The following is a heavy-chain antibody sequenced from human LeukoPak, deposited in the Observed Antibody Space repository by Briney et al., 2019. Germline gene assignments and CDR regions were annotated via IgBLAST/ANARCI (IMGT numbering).Heavy chain of an antibody. V-gene: IGHV3-15*01. CDR2: IKSKTDGGTT. D-gene: IGHD3-10*01. J-gene: IGHJ3*02. CDR3: ANKFGDRIKGDAFDI. CDR1: GFTFSNAW. Sequence: KPGGSLRLSCAASGFTFSNAWMSWVRQAPGKGLEWVGRIKSKTDGGTTDSAAPVKGRFTISRDNSKNTLYLQMNSLRAEDTAVYYCANKFGDRIKGDAFDIWGQGTMVTVSS.